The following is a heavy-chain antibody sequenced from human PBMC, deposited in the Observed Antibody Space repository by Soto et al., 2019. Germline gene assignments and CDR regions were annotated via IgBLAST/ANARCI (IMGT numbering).Heavy chain of an antibody. D-gene: IGHD6-13*01. CDR1: GFTLSAYW. J-gene: IGHJ3*02. V-gene: IGHV3-7*05. Sequence: EVQLEESGGDLVQPGGSLRLSCAASGFTLSAYWMTWVRQAPGKGLEWVANINRDGSNKSYLDSVRGRFTISRDNVGNSLSLQMDSLRADDTALYYCARDVSPGSSSLYLDAFDIWGQGTMVTVSS. CDR3: ARDVSPGSSSLYLDAFDI. CDR2: INRDGSNK.